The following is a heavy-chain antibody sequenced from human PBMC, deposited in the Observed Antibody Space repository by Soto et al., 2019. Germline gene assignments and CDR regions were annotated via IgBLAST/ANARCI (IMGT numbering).Heavy chain of an antibody. D-gene: IGHD3-10*01. Sequence: EVQLVESGGGLVQPGESLRLSCAASGFTFDYYWMHWVRQAPGKGLVWVSRVHSDGTTTTYADSVKGRFTISRDNARNTVSLQMSGLRAEDTARYFCARGDRGGFDLWGHGTVVTVSS. V-gene: IGHV3-74*01. CDR1: GFTFDYYW. J-gene: IGHJ3*01. CDR3: ARGDRGGFDL. CDR2: VHSDGTTT.